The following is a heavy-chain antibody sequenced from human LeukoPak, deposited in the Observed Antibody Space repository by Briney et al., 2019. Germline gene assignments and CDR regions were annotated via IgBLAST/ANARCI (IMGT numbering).Heavy chain of an antibody. CDR1: GGTFSSYA. CDR3: ARSRSRGGVIVGFDY. CDR2: IIPIFGTT. V-gene: IGHV1-69*05. J-gene: IGHJ4*02. D-gene: IGHD3-16*02. Sequence: EASVKVSCKASGGTFSSYAISWVRQAPGQGLEWMGRIIPIFGTTNYAQKFQGRVTITTDESTSTAYMKLSSLRSEDTAIYYCARSRSRGGVIVGFDYWGQGTLVSVSS.